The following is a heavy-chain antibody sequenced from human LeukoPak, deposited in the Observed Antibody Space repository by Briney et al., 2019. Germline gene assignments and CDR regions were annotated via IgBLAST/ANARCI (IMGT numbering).Heavy chain of an antibody. D-gene: IGHD4-17*01. CDR3: ARGQGTVATH. Sequence: PPETLSLTCAVSGGSFSGYYWTWIRQPPGKGLEWIGEINHSGSANYNPSLKSRVTISLDTSKNQFSLKLSSVTAADTAVYYCARGQGTVATHWGQGTLVTVSS. J-gene: IGHJ4*02. V-gene: IGHV4-34*01. CDR2: INHSGSA. CDR1: GGSFSGYY.